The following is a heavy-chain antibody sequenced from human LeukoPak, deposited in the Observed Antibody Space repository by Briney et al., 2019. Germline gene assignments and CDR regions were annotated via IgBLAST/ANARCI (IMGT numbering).Heavy chain of an antibody. CDR3: ARAGGTGSSGYSSLH. CDR1: GFPFSSYA. J-gene: IGHJ4*02. D-gene: IGHD3-22*01. Sequence: GGSLRLSCVASGFPFSSYAMTWVRQAPGKGLEWVSAIGGSGSRTYSADSVKGRFTIYRDNAKNSLYLQMNSLRAEDTAVDYWARAGGTGSSGYSSLHWGQGTLVTVSS. CDR2: IGGSGSRT. V-gene: IGHV3-23*01.